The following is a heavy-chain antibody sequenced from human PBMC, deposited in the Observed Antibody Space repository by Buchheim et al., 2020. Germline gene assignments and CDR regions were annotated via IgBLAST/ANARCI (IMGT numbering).Heavy chain of an antibody. V-gene: IGHV3-7*01. CDR2: INRDGSSK. Sequence: EVRLVESGGDLVQPEGSLRLSCEVSGFTFSDYHMSWARQAPGKGLEWVANINRDGSSKHYVDSVKGRFTVSRDNAKNTLYLQMNSLRVEDTAIYYCARDIGGTLYFDYWGQGSL. CDR3: ARDIGGTLYFDY. CDR1: GFTFSDYH. D-gene: IGHD4-23*01. J-gene: IGHJ4*02.